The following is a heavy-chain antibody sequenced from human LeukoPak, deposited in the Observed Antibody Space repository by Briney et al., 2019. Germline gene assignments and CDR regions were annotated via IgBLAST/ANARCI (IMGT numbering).Heavy chain of an antibody. J-gene: IGHJ6*03. CDR1: GGSLSSYY. CDR2: ISYSGST. CDR3: ARDLDYMDV. Sequence: SETLSLTCTVSGGSLSSYYWSWIRQPPGKGLEWIGYISYSGSTNYSPSLKSRVTISIDTFKNQFSLKMSSVTAADTAVYYCARDLDYMDVWGKGTTVTIPS. V-gene: IGHV4-59*01.